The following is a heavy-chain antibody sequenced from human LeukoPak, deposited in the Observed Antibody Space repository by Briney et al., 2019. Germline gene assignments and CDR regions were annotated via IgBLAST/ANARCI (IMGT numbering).Heavy chain of an antibody. CDR3: TTGHELSGYYWAPDY. CDR1: GFTFSSAW. Sequence: NTGGSLRLSCAASGFTFSSAWMNWVRQAPGKGLEWVGRIKSTTDGGTTDYAAPVKGRFTISRDDSKNAVHLQMNSLKTEDTAVYYCTTGHELSGYYWAPDYWGQGTLVTVSS. D-gene: IGHD1-20*01. CDR2: IKSTTDGGTT. V-gene: IGHV3-15*01. J-gene: IGHJ4*02.